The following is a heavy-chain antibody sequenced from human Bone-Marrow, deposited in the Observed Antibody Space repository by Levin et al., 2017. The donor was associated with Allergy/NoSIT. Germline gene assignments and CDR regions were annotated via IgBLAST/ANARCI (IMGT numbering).Heavy chain of an antibody. J-gene: IGHJ3*02. CDR1: GFTFSNYG. V-gene: IGHV3-30*18. CDR2: ISDDGSNK. D-gene: IGHD5-18*01. CDR3: AKAKMDTVMGSAIDI. Sequence: SCAASGFTFSNYGMHWVRQAPGKGLEWVAVISDDGSNKYYPDSVKGRFTVSRDNSKNTLYLQMNSLRAEDTAVYYCAKAKMDTVMGSAIDIWGQGTMVTVSS.